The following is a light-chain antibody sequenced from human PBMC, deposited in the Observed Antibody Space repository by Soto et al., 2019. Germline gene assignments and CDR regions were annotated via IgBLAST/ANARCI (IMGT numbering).Light chain of an antibody. CDR1: QSLLHSNGYTY. Sequence: DIVMTQSPLSLPVTPGEPASISCRSSQSLLHSNGYTYLDWYLQKPGQSPQLLIYLGSLRASGVPDTFIGSASGTDFTLKISRVEAEDVGVYYCMQILENSHTFGQGTKLEIK. CDR2: LGS. J-gene: IGKJ2*01. V-gene: IGKV2-28*01. CDR3: MQILENSHT.